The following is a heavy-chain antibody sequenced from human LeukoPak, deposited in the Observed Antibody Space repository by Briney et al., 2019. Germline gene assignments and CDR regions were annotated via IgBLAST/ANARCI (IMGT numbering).Heavy chain of an antibody. CDR3: AREYSSGCFDY. D-gene: IGHD6-19*01. CDR2: IYTSGST. Sequence: SETLSLTCTVSGGSISSGSYYWSWIRQPAGKGLEWIGRIYTSGSTNYNPSLKSRVTISLDTSKNQFSLKLSSVTAADTAVYYCAREYSSGCFDYWGQGTLVTVSS. J-gene: IGHJ4*02. CDR1: GGSISSGSYY. V-gene: IGHV4-61*02.